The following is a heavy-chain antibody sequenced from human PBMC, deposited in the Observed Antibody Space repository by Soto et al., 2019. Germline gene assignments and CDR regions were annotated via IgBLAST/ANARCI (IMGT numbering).Heavy chain of an antibody. J-gene: IGHJ4*02. CDR1: GGSISSGGYY. CDR3: ARSPEATVTEFDY. CDR2: IYYSGRT. D-gene: IGHD4-17*01. V-gene: IGHV4-31*03. Sequence: QVQLQESGPGLVKPSQTLSLTCTVSGGSISSGGYYWSWIRQHPGKGREWIGYIYYSGRTYYNPSLKSRVTISVHTCKYQFYLKLSSVPAADTAVYYCARSPEATVTEFDYWGQGTRVTVSS.